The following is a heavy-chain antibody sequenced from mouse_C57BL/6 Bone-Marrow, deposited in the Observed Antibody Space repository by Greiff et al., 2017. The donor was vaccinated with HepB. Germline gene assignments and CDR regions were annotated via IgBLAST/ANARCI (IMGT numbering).Heavy chain of an antibody. D-gene: IGHD2-2*01. CDR1: GYTFTSYW. CDR2: IDPSDSYT. V-gene: IGHV1-59*01. CDR3: ARGALYDGYDGGYAMDY. J-gene: IGHJ4*01. Sequence: QVQLQQPGAELVRPGTSVKLSCKASGYTFTSYWLHWVKQRPGQGLEWIGVIDPSDSYTNYNQKFKGKATLTVDTSSSTAYMQLSSLTSEYSAVYYCARGALYDGYDGGYAMDYWGQGTSVTVSS.